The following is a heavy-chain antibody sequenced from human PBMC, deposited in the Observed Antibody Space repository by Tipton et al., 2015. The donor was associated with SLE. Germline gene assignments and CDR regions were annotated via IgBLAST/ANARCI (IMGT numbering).Heavy chain of an antibody. CDR2: MNHSGFT. CDR3: ARRNYGDDRRFFHQ. Sequence: TLSLTCTVSGGSFRGYYWSGIRQPPGVGLEWMGEMNHSGFTYNNPSLKRRVTMSLDKSKEEFSLKLTSVTAADTAVYYCARRNYGDDRRFFHQWGQGTLVTVSS. CDR1: GGSFRGYY. J-gene: IGHJ4*02. D-gene: IGHD4-17*01. V-gene: IGHV4-34*01.